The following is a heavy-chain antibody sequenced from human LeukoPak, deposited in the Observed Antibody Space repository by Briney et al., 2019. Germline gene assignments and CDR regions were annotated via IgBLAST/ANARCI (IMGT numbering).Heavy chain of an antibody. Sequence: ASVKVSCKASGFRCTSFGVSWVRQATGQGLEWMGWMNPNSGNTGYAQKFQGRVTITRNTSISIAYMELSSLRSEDTAVYYCARGLLPAAPDYWGQGTLVTVSS. V-gene: IGHV1-8*03. CDR3: ARGLLPAAPDY. CDR2: MNPNSGNT. CDR1: GFRCTSFG. J-gene: IGHJ4*02. D-gene: IGHD2-2*01.